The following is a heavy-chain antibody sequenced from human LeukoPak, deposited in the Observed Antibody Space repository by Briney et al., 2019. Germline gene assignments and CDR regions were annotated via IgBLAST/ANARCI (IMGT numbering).Heavy chain of an antibody. Sequence: ASVKVSCKASGYTFTGYYMHWVRQAPGQGLEWMGWINPNSGGTNYAQKFQGRVTMTRDTSISTAYMELSRLRSDDTAMYYCARDCYGSGSYYLVDYWGQGTLVTVSS. CDR1: GYTFTGYY. D-gene: IGHD3-10*01. CDR2: INPNSGGT. J-gene: IGHJ4*02. CDR3: ARDCYGSGSYYLVDY. V-gene: IGHV1-2*02.